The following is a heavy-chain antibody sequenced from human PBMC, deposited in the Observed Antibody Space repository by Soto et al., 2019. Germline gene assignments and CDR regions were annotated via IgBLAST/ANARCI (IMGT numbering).Heavy chain of an antibody. J-gene: IGHJ5*02. V-gene: IGHV4-59*01. CDR3: ARTALGWFDP. Sequence: PSETLSLTCSVSGGSISSYYWSWVRQPPGKGLEWIGYIFYSGRSGSTNYNPSLKSRVTISVDTSKNQFSLKLSSVTAADTAVYYCARTALGWFDPWGQG. CDR1: GGSISSYY. D-gene: IGHD2-21*02. CDR2: IFYSGRSGST.